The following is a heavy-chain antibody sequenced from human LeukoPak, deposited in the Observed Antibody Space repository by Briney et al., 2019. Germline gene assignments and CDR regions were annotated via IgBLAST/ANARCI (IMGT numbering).Heavy chain of an antibody. D-gene: IGHD6-13*01. J-gene: IGHJ4*02. CDR2: IYSGGST. CDR3: ARDPSSYSSNEDY. CDR1: GFTVSSNY. V-gene: IGHV3-53*01. Sequence: GGSLRLSCAASGFTVSSNYMSWVRQAPGKGLEWVSVIYSGGSTYYADSVKGRFTISRDNSKNTLYLQMNSLRAEDTAVYYCARDPSSYSSNEDYWGQGTLVTVSS.